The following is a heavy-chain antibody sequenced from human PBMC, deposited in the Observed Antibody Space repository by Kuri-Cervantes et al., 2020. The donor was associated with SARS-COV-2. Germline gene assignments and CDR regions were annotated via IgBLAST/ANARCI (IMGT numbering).Heavy chain of an antibody. D-gene: IGHD3-22*01. CDR3: ARWYYYDSSGSELAYFDY. V-gene: IGHV4-59*08. CDR2: IYYSGST. CDR1: GGSISSHY. Sequence: SETLSLTCTVSGGSISSHYWSWIRQPPGKGLEWIGYIYYSGSTNYNPSLKSRVTISVDTSKNQFSLKLSSVTAADTAVYYCARWYYYDSSGSELAYFDYWGQGTLVTVSS. J-gene: IGHJ4*02.